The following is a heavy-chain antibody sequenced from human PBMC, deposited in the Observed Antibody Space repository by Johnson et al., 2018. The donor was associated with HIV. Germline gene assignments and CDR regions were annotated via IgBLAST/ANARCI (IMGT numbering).Heavy chain of an antibody. J-gene: IGHJ3*02. CDR3: AKSSSATYYGDAFDM. D-gene: IGHD3-10*01. CDR1: GFTLGSYD. CDR2: IDSDGET. V-gene: IGHV3-13*01. Sequence: EVQLVESGGGLVKPGGSLRLSCAASGFTLGSYDMHWVRQAAGKGLEWVSEIDSDGETYYPASVNGRFTTSRENYKNSFYLHMNSLRAGDTAVYYCAKSSSATYYGDAFDMWGQGTMVTVSS.